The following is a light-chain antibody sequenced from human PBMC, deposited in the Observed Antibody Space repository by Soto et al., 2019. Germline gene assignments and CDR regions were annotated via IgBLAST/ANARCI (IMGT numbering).Light chain of an antibody. J-gene: IGKJ2*01. Sequence: EIVMTQSPATLSVSPGERATLSCRASQSLSSNLAWYQQKPGQAPRLLIYGASTRATGIPARFSGSGSGTAFTLTISSLQSEDFAVYYCQQYNNWPLPFGQGTKLEIK. CDR3: QQYNNWPLP. CDR1: QSLSSN. V-gene: IGKV3-15*01. CDR2: GAS.